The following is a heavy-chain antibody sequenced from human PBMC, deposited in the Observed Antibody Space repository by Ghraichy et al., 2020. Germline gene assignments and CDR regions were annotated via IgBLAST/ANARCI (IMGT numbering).Heavy chain of an antibody. D-gene: IGHD2-21*02. CDR2: INPRGGST. Sequence: ASVKVSCKASGYTFTSYYIHWVRQAPGQGLEWMGIINPRGGSTNYAQKFQGRVTMTRDTSTSPVYMELSSLRSEDTAMYYCARGERYCGGDCYSPTFDYWGQGTLVTVSS. CDR1: GYTFTSYY. CDR3: ARGERYCGGDCYSPTFDY. V-gene: IGHV1-46*03. J-gene: IGHJ4*02.